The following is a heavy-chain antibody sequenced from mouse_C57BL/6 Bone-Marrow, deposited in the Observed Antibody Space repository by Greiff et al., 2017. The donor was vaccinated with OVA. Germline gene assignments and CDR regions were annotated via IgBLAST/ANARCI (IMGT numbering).Heavy chain of an antibody. V-gene: IGHV14-4*01. J-gene: IGHJ2*01. CDR2: IDPENGDT. D-gene: IGHD1-3*01. CDR3: TTYELKGY. Sequence: EVMLVESGAELVRPGASVKLSCTASGFNIKDDYMHWVKQRPEQGLEWIGWIDPENGDTEYASKIQGKATITADTSSNTAYLQLSSLTSEDTAVYYCTTYELKGYWGQGTTLTVSS. CDR1: GFNIKDDY.